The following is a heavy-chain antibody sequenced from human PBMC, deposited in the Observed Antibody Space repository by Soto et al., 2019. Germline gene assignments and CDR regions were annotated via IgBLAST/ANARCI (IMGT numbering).Heavy chain of an antibody. CDR1: GYTFTSYA. J-gene: IGHJ4*02. D-gene: IGHD2-2*01. Sequence: QVQLVQSGAEVKKPGASVKVSGKASGYTFTSYAMHWVRQAPGQRLEWMGWINAGNGNTKYSQKFQGRGTITRDTTAGQVYMELSSMRSEETAMYYCARASDGPNSREDYWGQGTLVTVSS. V-gene: IGHV1-3*01. CDR3: ARASDGPNSREDY. CDR2: INAGNGNT.